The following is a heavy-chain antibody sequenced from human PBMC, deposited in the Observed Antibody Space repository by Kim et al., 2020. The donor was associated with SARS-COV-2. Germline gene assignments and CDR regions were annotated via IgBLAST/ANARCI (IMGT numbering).Heavy chain of an antibody. V-gene: IGHV5-51*01. Sequence: YIPPFPGQVTISADKSISTAYLQWSSLKASDTAMYYCAREIHDYGDTGDYWGQGTLVTVSS. D-gene: IGHD4-17*01. J-gene: IGHJ4*02. CDR3: AREIHDYGDTGDY.